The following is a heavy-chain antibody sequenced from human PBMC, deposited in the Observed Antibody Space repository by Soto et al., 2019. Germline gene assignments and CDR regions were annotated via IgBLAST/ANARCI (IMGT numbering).Heavy chain of an antibody. D-gene: IGHD3-10*01. J-gene: IGHJ4*02. CDR1: GYSFSTYW. Sequence: GESLKISCTGSGYSFSTYWIAWVRQMPGKGLEWMGIIYPGDSDTRYNPSFQGQVTISADTSTKTAYLQWSSLKASDTAIYYCARLPQFLWFGALTSRASYFKYWGPGTLVTVSS. V-gene: IGHV5-51*01. CDR2: IYPGDSDT. CDR3: ARLPQFLWFGALTSRASYFKY.